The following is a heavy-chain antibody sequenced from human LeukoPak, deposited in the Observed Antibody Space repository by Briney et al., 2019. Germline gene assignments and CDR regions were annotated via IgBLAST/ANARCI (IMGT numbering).Heavy chain of an antibody. CDR3: ARGYDFWSGYRRGHYFDY. CDR2: IKQDGSEK. Sequence: PGGSLRLSCAASGFTFSSYWMSWVRQAPGKGLEWVANIKQDGSEKYYVDSLKGRFTISRDNAKNALYLQVHSLRAEDTAVYYCARGYDFWSGYRRGHYFDYWGQGTLVTVSS. V-gene: IGHV3-7*01. CDR1: GFTFSSYW. J-gene: IGHJ4*02. D-gene: IGHD3-3*01.